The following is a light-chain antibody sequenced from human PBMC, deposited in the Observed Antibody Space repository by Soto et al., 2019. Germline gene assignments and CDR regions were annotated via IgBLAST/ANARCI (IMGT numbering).Light chain of an antibody. Sequence: EVVLTQSPGTLSLSPGERATLSCRASQSVGIHLAWYQQKPGRAPRLLIYEASNRATGIPARFSGSGSGTDFVLTISSLEPEDFAVYYCQQRYNWPPVTFGGGTKVEIK. CDR1: QSVGIH. J-gene: IGKJ4*01. CDR3: QQRYNWPPVT. V-gene: IGKV3-11*01. CDR2: EAS.